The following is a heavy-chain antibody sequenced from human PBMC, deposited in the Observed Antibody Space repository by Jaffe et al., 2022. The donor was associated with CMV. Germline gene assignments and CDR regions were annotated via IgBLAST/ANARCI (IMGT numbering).Heavy chain of an antibody. Sequence: QVQLVQSGAEVKKPGASVKVSCKASGYTFTGYYMHWVRQAPGQGLEWMGWINPNSGGTNYAQKFQGWVTMTRDTSISTAYMELSRLRSDDTAVYYCARDGGTYDILTGSPYYYYYMDVWGKGTTVTVSS. J-gene: IGHJ6*03. CDR3: ARDGGTYDILTGSPYYYYYMDV. CDR2: INPNSGGT. V-gene: IGHV1-2*04. D-gene: IGHD3-9*01. CDR1: GYTFTGYY.